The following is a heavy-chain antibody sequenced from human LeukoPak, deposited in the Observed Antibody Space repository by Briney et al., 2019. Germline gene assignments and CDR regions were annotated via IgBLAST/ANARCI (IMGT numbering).Heavy chain of an antibody. J-gene: IGHJ4*02. CDR3: ARDHSSSCQLLDN. D-gene: IGHD6-13*01. CDR1: GYIFTNYG. Sequence: ASVKVSCKASGYIFTNYGITWVRQAPGQGLEWMGWISAYNGNTYYAQKFQGRVTMTTDTSTTTAYMELRSLRSDDTAVYYCARDHSSSCQLLDNWGQGTLVTVSS. V-gene: IGHV1-18*01. CDR2: ISAYNGNT.